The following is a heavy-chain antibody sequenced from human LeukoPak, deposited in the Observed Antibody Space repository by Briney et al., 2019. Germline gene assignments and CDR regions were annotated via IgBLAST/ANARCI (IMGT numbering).Heavy chain of an antibody. CDR3: ARDGLWFGEFTDY. CDR1: GGTFSSYA. V-gene: IGHV1-69*04. CDR2: IIPILGIA. Sequence: SVKVSCKASGGTFSSYAISWVRQAPGQGLEWMGRIIPILGIANYAQKFQGRVTITADKSTSTAYMELSSLRSEDTAVYYCARDGLWFGEFTDYWGQGTLVTVSS. J-gene: IGHJ4*02. D-gene: IGHD3-10*01.